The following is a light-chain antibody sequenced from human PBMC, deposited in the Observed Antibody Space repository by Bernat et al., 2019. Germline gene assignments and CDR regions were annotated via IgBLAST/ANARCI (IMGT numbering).Light chain of an antibody. J-gene: IGKJ1*01. CDR1: QSVSSSY. CDR2: GAS. V-gene: IGKV3-20*01. Sequence: EIVLTQSPGTLSLSPGERATLSCRASQSVSSSYLAWYQQKPGQAPRLLIYGASSRATGIPDRFSGSGSGTDCTLTISRLEPEDVAVYYCQKYGSSPRTFGQGTKVENK. CDR3: QKYGSSPRT.